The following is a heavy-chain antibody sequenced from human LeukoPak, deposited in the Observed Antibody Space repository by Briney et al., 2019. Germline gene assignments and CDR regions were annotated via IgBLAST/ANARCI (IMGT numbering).Heavy chain of an antibody. V-gene: IGHV1-69*04. CDR3: ARDRLDLSFGVIKGWFDP. J-gene: IGHJ5*02. Sequence: SVKVSCKASGGTLSSYAISWVRQAPGQGLEWMGRIIPIFGIANYAQKFQGRVTITADKSTSTAYMELSSLRSEDTAVYYCARDRLDLSFGVIKGWFDPWGQGTLVTVSS. CDR1: GGTLSSYA. D-gene: IGHD3-3*01. CDR2: IIPIFGIA.